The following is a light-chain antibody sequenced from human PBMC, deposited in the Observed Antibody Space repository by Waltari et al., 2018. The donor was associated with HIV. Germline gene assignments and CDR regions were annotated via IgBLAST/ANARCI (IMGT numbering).Light chain of an antibody. CDR2: EAV. J-gene: IGLJ3*02. CDR3: CSYGGSSTWV. Sequence: QSALTPPASVSGSPGQSITISCTGTSSDVGHYNLVPWYQQYPGKAPKLMIYEAVKRPSGVSNRISASKSGNTASLTISGLQAEDEADYYCCSYGGSSTWVFGGGTKLTVL. CDR1: SSDVGHYNL. V-gene: IGLV2-23*01.